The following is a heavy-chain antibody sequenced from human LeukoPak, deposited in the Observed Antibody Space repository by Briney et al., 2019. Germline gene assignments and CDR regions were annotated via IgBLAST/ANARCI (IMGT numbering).Heavy chain of an antibody. CDR1: GFTFSTYW. CDR2: IKQDGSQK. V-gene: IGHV3-7*01. D-gene: IGHD6-13*01. J-gene: IGHJ4*02. Sequence: PGGSLRLSCAASGFTFSTYWMSWVRQAPGKGLEWVANIKQDGSQKNYVDSVKGRFTISRDNAKNSLYLQMNSLRAEDTAVYYCARQDSSWYYFDYWGQGTLVTVSS. CDR3: ARQDSSWYYFDY.